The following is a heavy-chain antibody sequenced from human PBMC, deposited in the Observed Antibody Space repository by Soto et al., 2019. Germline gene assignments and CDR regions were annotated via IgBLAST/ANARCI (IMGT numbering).Heavy chain of an antibody. Sequence: SETLSLTCTVSGGSISTYYWSWIRQPPGKGLEWIGYIYYSGSTSYNPSLKSRVTISVDTSKNQFSLELRSVTAADTAVYYCASDRSSGWDQGYGMDVWGQGTTVTVSS. CDR3: ASDRSSGWDQGYGMDV. V-gene: IGHV4-59*01. CDR1: GGSISTYY. CDR2: IYYSGST. D-gene: IGHD6-19*01. J-gene: IGHJ6*02.